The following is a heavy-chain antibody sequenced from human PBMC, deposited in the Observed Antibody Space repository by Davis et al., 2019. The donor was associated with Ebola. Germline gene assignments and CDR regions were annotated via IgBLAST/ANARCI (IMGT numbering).Heavy chain of an antibody. CDR2: IYSGGST. CDR3: TLLQEHL. CDR1: GFTVSSNY. V-gene: IGHV3-53*01. Sequence: GESLKISCAASGFTVSSNYMSWVRQAPGKGLEWVSVIYSGGSTYCADSVKGRFTISRDNSKNTLYLQMNSLHQGPIGLPPGTLLQEHLWG. J-gene: IGHJ6*01.